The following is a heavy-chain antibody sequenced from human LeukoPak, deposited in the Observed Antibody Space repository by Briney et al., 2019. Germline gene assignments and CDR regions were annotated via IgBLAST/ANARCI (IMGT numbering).Heavy chain of an antibody. J-gene: IGHJ4*02. D-gene: IGHD3-3*01. Sequence: GSLRLSCAASGFTFSSYAMSWVRQAPGKGLEWVSGISGSGDSTYYADSVKGRFTISRDNAKNTLYLQMNSLRAEDTAVYYCARGFSGFDYWGQGTLVTVSS. CDR3: ARGFSGFDY. CDR2: ISGSGDST. CDR1: GFTFSSYA. V-gene: IGHV3-23*01.